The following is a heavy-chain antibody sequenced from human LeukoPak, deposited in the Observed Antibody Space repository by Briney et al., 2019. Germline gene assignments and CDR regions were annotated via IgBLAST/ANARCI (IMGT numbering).Heavy chain of an antibody. CDR2: IYYSGST. CDR1: GGSISSYY. D-gene: IGHD6-13*01. J-gene: IGHJ4*02. Sequence: SETLSLTCTVSGGSISSYYWSWIRQPPGKGLEWIGYIYYSGSTNYNPSLKSRVTISVDTSRNQFSLKLSSVTAADTAVYYCAISSSWYYFDYWGQGTLVTVSS. CDR3: AISSSWYYFDY. V-gene: IGHV4-59*01.